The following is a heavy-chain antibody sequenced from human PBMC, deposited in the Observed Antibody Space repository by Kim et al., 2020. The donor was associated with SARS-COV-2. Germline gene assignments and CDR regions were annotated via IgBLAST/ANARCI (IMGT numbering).Heavy chain of an antibody. CDR3: AKVSYCSSTSCYTSFDY. V-gene: IGHV3-23*01. J-gene: IGHJ4*02. CDR1: GFTFSSYA. CDR2: ISGSGGST. Sequence: GGSLRLSCAASGFTFSSYAMSWVRQAPGKGLEWVSAISGSGGSTYYADSVKGRFTISRDNSKNTLYLQMNSLRAEDTAVYYCAKVSYCSSTSCYTSFDYWGQGTLVTVSS. D-gene: IGHD2-2*02.